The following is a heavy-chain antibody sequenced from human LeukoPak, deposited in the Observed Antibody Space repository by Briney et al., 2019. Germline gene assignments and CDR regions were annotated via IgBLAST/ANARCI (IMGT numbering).Heavy chain of an antibody. D-gene: IGHD1-26*01. J-gene: IGHJ4*02. CDR1: GYTFTSYY. V-gene: IGHV1-46*01. CDR2: ANPSGGST. CDR3: ARRHKHYYQIDY. Sequence: GASVKVSCKASGYTFTSYYLHWVRQAPGQGLEWMGMANPSGGSTSYAQKFQGRVTMTRDTSTTTVYMELSSLRSDDTAVFYCARRHKHYYQIDYWGQGTLVTVSS.